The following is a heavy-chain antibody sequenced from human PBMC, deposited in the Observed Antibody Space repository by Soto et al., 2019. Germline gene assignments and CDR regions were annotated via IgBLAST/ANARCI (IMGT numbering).Heavy chain of an antibody. D-gene: IGHD4-4*01. V-gene: IGHV3-48*03. J-gene: IGHJ5*02. CDR3: GRELWDSNCRHSWFDP. CDR1: GFTFSSYE. CDR2: ISSSGSTI. Sequence: AGGSLRLSCAASGFTFSSYEMNWVRQAPGKGLEWVSYISSSGSTIYYADSVKGRFTISRDNAKNSLYLQMNSLRAEDTAVYYCGRELWDSNCRHSWFDPWGQGTLVTVSS.